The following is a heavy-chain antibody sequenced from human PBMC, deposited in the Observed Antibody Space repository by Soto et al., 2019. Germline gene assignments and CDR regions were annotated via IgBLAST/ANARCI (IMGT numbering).Heavy chain of an antibody. D-gene: IGHD2-2*01. CDR3: ARSQGSSTSLEIYYYYYYGVDV. CDR1: GGTFGSYA. J-gene: IGHJ6*02. Sequence: GASVNVSCKASGGTFGSYAISWVRQAPGQGLEWMGGIIPIPGTANYAQKFQGRVTIAADESTSTAYMELSSLRSEDTAVYYCARSQGSSTSLEIYYYYYYGVDVWGQGTTVTVSS. CDR2: IIPIPGTA. V-gene: IGHV1-69*13.